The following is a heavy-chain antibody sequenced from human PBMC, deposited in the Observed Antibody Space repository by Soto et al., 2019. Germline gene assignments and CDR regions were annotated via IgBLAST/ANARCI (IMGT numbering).Heavy chain of an antibody. J-gene: IGHJ6*02. D-gene: IGHD3-22*01. Sequence: SETLSLTCTVSGGSLRGYSWSWIRQSPGKGLEWIGYVYSGGGTSYSPSFMGRVTISVDTTDNQFSLKLSSVTAADTAVYYCARHAAGYYDSSGWATFAGFYYYGMDVWGQGTTVTVSS. V-gene: IGHV4-59*08. CDR3: ARHAAGYYDSSGWATFAGFYYYGMDV. CDR1: GGSLRGYS. CDR2: VYSGGGT.